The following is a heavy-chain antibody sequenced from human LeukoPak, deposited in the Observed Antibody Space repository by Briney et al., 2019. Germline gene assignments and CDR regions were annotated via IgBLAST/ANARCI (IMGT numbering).Heavy chain of an antibody. CDR3: ARDAGTLVVVPAATFDY. Sequence: GGSLRLSCAASGFTFNSYAMSWVRQAPGKGLEWVSAISGSGGSTYYADSVKGRFTISRDNSKNTLYLQTNSLRAEDTAVYYCARDAGTLVVVPAATFDYWGQGTLVTVSS. V-gene: IGHV3-23*01. CDR2: ISGSGGST. J-gene: IGHJ4*02. CDR1: GFTFNSYA. D-gene: IGHD2-2*01.